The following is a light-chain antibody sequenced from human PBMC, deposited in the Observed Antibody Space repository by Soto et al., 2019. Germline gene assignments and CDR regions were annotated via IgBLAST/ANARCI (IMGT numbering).Light chain of an antibody. CDR2: GTS. CDR1: QSINGNY. V-gene: IGKV3-20*01. CDR3: QQCGSLPGT. J-gene: IGKJ1*01. Sequence: EIVLTQSPGTLSLSPGDRATLSCRASQSINGNYLHWYQQKPGQAPRLLIFGTSSRATGIPDRFIGGGSVTDFTLTISRLEPEDFAVYYCQQCGSLPGTFGQGTKVESK.